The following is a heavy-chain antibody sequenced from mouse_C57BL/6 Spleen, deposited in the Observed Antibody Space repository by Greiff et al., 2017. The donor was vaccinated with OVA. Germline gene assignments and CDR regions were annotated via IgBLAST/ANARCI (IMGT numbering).Heavy chain of an antibody. V-gene: IGHV5-17*01. Sequence: EVQLVESGGGLVKPGGSLKLSCAASGFTFRDYGMHWVRQAPEKGLEWVAYISSGSSTIYYADTVKGRFTISRDNAKNTLFLQMTSLRSEDTAMYYCARYYDYDVAWFAYWGQGTLVTVSA. CDR2: ISSGSSTI. CDR1: GFTFRDYG. D-gene: IGHD2-4*01. J-gene: IGHJ3*01. CDR3: ARYYDYDVAWFAY.